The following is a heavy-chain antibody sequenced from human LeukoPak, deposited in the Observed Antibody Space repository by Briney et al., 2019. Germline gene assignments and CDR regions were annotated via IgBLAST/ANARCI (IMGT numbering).Heavy chain of an antibody. CDR1: GFTFSRYS. Sequence: GETLTLSCAASGFTFSRYSMNWVRQAPGKGLGWVSYIISSSSYIYYADPVKSRLTIPSDYAKNSVYVQRNRLRAEHMAVYDWARGYYGSGAVPGWFDPWGEGALLSLSS. CDR3: ARGYYGSGAVPGWFDP. J-gene: IGHJ5*02. V-gene: IGHV3-21*01. CDR2: IISSSSYI. D-gene: IGHD3-10*01.